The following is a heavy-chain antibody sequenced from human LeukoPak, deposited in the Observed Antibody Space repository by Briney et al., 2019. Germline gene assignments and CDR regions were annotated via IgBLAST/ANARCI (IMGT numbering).Heavy chain of an antibody. Sequence: GGSLRLSCAASGFTFSSYSMNWVRQAPGKGLEWVSSISSSSSYIYYVDSVKGRFTISRDNAKNSLYLQMNSLRAEDTAVYCCASSPCGGGCWDFDYWGRGTLVTVSS. D-gene: IGHD2-21*02. CDR3: ASSPCGGGCWDFDY. V-gene: IGHV3-21*01. J-gene: IGHJ4*02. CDR1: GFTFSSYS. CDR2: ISSSSSYI.